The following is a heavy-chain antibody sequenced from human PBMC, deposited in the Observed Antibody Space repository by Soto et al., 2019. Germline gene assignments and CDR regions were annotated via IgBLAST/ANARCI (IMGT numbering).Heavy chain of an antibody. J-gene: IGHJ4*02. CDR1: GFIFSDYG. Sequence: GGSLRLSCAASGFIFSDYGIHWVRQAPGKGLEWVALIWDDGSKKYYADSVKGRFTVSRDNINSTLYLEMSSLRVEDSAVYYCAREGAVAGSQDFWGQGTLVTVSS. V-gene: IGHV3-33*01. CDR3: AREGAVAGSQDF. CDR2: IWDDGSKK. D-gene: IGHD6-19*01.